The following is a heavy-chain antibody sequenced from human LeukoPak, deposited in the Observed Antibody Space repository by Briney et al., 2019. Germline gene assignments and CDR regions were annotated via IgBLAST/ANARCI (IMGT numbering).Heavy chain of an antibody. CDR3: ARGNRPYGEHEAFDI. D-gene: IGHD3-10*01. V-gene: IGHV4-34*01. J-gene: IGHJ3*02. CDR2: IDHSGST. CDR1: DESLSGYY. Sequence: SETLSLTCAVYDESLSGYYCSWIRQPPRKGLEWIGEIDHSGSTNYNPSLQSRVTISVDTSKNQFSLKVSSVSAADTAVYYCARGNRPYGEHEAFDIWGHGTKVTVSP.